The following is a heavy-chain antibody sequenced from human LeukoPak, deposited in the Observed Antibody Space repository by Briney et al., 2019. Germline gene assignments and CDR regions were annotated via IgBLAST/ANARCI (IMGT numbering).Heavy chain of an antibody. Sequence: PSETLSLTCTVSGGSISSYYWSWIRQPPGKGLEWMGYIYHSGSTNYNPSLKSRVTISVDTSKNQFSLKLTSVTAADTAVYYCARGRWLVRAAFDIWGQGTMVTVSS. CDR2: IYHSGST. CDR3: ARGRWLVRAAFDI. CDR1: GGSISSYY. V-gene: IGHV4-59*01. J-gene: IGHJ3*02. D-gene: IGHD6-19*01.